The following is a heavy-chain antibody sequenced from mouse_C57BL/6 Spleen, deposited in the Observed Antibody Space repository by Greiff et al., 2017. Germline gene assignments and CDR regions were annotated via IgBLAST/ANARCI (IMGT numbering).Heavy chain of an antibody. CDR2: IDPSDSYT. J-gene: IGHJ4*01. Sequence: VQLQQPGAELVMPGASVKLSCKASGYTFTSYWMHWVKQRPGQGLEWIGEIDPSDSYTNYNQKFKGKSTLTVDKSSSTAYMQLSSLTSEDSAVYYCARRPTGDYAMDYWGQGTSVTVSS. V-gene: IGHV1-69*01. CDR3: ARRPTGDYAMDY. CDR1: GYTFTSYW.